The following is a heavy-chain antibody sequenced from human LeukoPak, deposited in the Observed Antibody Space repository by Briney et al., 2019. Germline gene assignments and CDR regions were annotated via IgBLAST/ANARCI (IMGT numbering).Heavy chain of an antibody. J-gene: IGHJ4*02. D-gene: IGHD2-2*01. V-gene: IGHV3-23*01. CDR1: GFTFSSYA. Sequence: PGGSLRLSCAASGFTFSSYAMSWVRQAPGKGLEWVSAISGSGGSTYYADSVKGRFTISRDNSKNTLYLQMNSLRAEDTAVYYCANPRYCSSTSCRYFDYWGQGTLVTVSS. CDR3: ANPRYCSSTSCRYFDY. CDR2: ISGSGGST.